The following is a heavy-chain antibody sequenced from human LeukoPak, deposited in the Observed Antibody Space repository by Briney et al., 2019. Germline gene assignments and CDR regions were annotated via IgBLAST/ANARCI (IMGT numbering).Heavy chain of an antibody. D-gene: IGHD6-6*01. CDR1: GGTFSSYA. CDR2: IIPIFGIA. CDR3: AREYSSSSFDY. J-gene: IGHJ4*02. V-gene: IGHV1-69*04. Sequence: SVKVSCKASGGTFSSYAISWVRQAPGQGLEWMGRIIPIFGIANYAQKFQGRVTITADKSRSTAYMELSSLRSEDTAVYYCAREYSSSSFDYWGQGTLVTVSS.